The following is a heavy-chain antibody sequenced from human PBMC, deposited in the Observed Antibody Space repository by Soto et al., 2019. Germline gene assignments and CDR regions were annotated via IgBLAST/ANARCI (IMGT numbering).Heavy chain of an antibody. CDR2: IYYSGST. CDR1: GGSISSSSYY. V-gene: IGHV4-39*07. D-gene: IGHD1-26*01. CDR3: ARGPGGGIYFDV. J-gene: IGHJ4*02. Sequence: SETLSLTCTVSGGSISSSSYYWGWIRQPPGKGREWSVSIYYSGSTYYNPSLKSRVTISVDTSKNQFSLMLSSVTAADTAVYYCARGPGGGIYFDVWGQGTLVTVSS.